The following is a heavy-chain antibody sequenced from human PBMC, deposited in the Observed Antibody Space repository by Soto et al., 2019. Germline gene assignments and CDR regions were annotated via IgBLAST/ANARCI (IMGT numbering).Heavy chain of an antibody. V-gene: IGHV1-2*02. J-gene: IGHJ6*02. Sequence: GASVKVSCKASGYTFTGYYMHWVRQAPGQGLEWMGWINPNSGGTNYAQKFQGRVTMTRDTSISTAYMELSRLRSDDTAVYYCATPYDSSDYTSSKDDGMDVWGQGTTVTVSS. CDR1: GYTFTGYY. CDR3: ATPYDSSDYTSSKDDGMDV. CDR2: INPNSGGT. D-gene: IGHD3-22*01.